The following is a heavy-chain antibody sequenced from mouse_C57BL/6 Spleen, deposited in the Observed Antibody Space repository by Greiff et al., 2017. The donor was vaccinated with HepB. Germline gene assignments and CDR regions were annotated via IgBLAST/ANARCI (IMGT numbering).Heavy chain of an antibody. J-gene: IGHJ1*03. D-gene: IGHD2-3*01. CDR2: INPNNGGT. CDR1: GYTFTDYN. V-gene: IGHV1-18*01. Sequence: VQLQQSGPELVKPGASVKIPCKASGYTFTDYNMDWVKQSHGKSLEWIGDINPNNGGTIYNQKFKGKATLTVDKSSSTAYMELRSLTSEDTAVYYCARTPVGYYPSYWYFDVWGTGTTVTVSS. CDR3: ARTPVGYYPSYWYFDV.